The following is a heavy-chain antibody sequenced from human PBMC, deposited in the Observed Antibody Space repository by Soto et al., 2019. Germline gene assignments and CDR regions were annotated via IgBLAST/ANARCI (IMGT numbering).Heavy chain of an antibody. CDR2: INHSGST. D-gene: IGHD3-22*01. CDR1: GGSFSGYY. CDR3: ARARSRSSGPYDY. J-gene: IGHJ4*02. Sequence: QVQLQQWGAGLLKPSETLSLTCAVYGGSFSGYYWSWIRQPPGKGLEWIGEINHSGSTNYNPSLKSRVTISVDTSKNQFSLKLSSVTAADTAVYYCARARSRSSGPYDYWGQGTLVTVSS. V-gene: IGHV4-34*01.